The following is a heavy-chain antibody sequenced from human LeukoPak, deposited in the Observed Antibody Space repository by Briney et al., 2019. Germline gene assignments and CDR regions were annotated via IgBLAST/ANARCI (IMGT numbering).Heavy chain of an antibody. CDR2: ISAYNGNT. D-gene: IGHD3-10*01. CDR3: ARDRPTPSYGSGSYYVY. V-gene: IGHV1-18*01. CDR1: GYTFTSYG. J-gene: IGHJ4*02. Sequence: ASVKVSCKASGYTFTSYGISWVRQAPGQGLEWMGWISAYNGNTNYAQKLQGRVTMTTDTSTSTAYMELRSLRSDDTAVYYCARDRPTPSYGSGSYYVYWGQGTLVTVSS.